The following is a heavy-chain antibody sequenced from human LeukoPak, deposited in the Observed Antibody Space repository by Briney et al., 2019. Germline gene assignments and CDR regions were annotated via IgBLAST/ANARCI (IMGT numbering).Heavy chain of an antibody. CDR3: ARSAATEGHFDY. CDR1: GFTFSSYA. CDR2: ISDDGSNK. Sequence: GGSLRLSCAASGFTFSSYAMHWVRQAPGKGLEWVAVISDDGSNKYYADSVKGRFTISRDNSKNTLYLQMNSLRAEDTAVYYCARSAATEGHFDYWGQGTLVTVSS. D-gene: IGHD2-15*01. J-gene: IGHJ4*02. V-gene: IGHV3-30-3*01.